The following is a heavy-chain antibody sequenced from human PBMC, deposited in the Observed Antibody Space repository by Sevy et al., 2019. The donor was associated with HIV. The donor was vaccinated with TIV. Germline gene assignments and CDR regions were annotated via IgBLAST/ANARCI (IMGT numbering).Heavy chain of an antibody. CDR1: GFTFDDYA. J-gene: IGHJ4*02. CDR2: ISWNSGSI. D-gene: IGHD6-13*01. CDR3: ARTVRSSSWYRDYFDY. V-gene: IGHV3-9*03. Sequence: GGSLRLSCAASGFTFDDYAMHWVRQAPGKGLEWVSGISWNSGSIGYADSVKGRFTVSRDNGKNSLYLQMNSLRAEDMALYYCARTVRSSSWYRDYFDYWGQGTLVTVSS.